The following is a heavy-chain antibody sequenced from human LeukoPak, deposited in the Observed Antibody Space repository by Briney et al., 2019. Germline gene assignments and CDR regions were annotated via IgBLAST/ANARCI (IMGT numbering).Heavy chain of an antibody. CDR3: VQTTGWPGLDY. D-gene: IGHD6-19*01. CDR2: IYSGIPL. V-gene: IGHV4-4*09. Sequence: SETLSLTCTASGAPINRFFWTWVRQPPGKGLEWIGNIYSGIPLHFNPSLRSRVSISVDTSKSQFSLHVASVTAADTAIYYCVQTTGWPGLDYWGPGILVTVSS. CDR1: GAPINRFF. J-gene: IGHJ4*02.